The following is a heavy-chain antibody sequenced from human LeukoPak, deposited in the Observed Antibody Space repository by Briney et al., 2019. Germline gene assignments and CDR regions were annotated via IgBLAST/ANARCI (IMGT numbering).Heavy chain of an antibody. V-gene: IGHV3-30-3*01. CDR1: GFTFSSYA. D-gene: IGHD5-12*01. CDR3: ARAQGTVAIDY. J-gene: IGHJ4*02. CDR2: ISYDGSNK. Sequence: PGGSLRLSCAASGFTFSSYAMHWVRQAPGKGLEWVAVISYDGSNKYYADSVKGRFTISRDNSKNTLYLQMNSLRAEDTAVYYCARAQGTVAIDYWGQGTLVTVSS.